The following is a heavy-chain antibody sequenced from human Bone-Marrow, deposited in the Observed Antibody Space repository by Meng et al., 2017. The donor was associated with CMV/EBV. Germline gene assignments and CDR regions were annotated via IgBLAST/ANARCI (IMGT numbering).Heavy chain of an antibody. D-gene: IGHD2-2*01. V-gene: IGHV3-30-3*01. CDR1: GGTFSSYA. J-gene: IGHJ4*02. CDR2: ISFDENNK. CDR3: ARGRRVVPAAVDSNNDY. Sequence: SCKASGGTFSSYALHWVRQAPGEGLEWVTVISFDENNKYSADSVKGRFTISRDNSKNTLYLQMNSLRPEDTAVYYCARGRRVVPAAVDSNNDYWGQGTLVTVSS.